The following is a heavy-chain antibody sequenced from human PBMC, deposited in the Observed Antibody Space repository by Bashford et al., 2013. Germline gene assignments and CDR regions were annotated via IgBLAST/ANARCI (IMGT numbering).Heavy chain of an antibody. J-gene: IGHJ5*02. CDR3: ARVIAVAEGGWFDP. Sequence: SETLSLTCAVSGGSISSHNWWSWVRQSPGKGLEWIGEIYHSGSTNYNPSLKSRVSLSVDTSKNQFSLKLSSVTAADTAVYYCARVIAVAEGGWFDPGAREPWSPSPQ. CDR2: IYHSGST. D-gene: IGHD6-19*01. V-gene: IGHV4-4*02. CDR1: GGSISSHNW.